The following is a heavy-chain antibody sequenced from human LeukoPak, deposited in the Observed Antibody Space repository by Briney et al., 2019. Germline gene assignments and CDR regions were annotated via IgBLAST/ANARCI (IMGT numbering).Heavy chain of an antibody. CDR1: GFTFSSYA. J-gene: IGHJ4*02. Sequence: GGSLTLSCAASGFTFSSYAMHRVRQAPGKGLEWVAVISYDGSNKYYADSVKGRFTISRDNSKNTLYLQMNRLRAEDTAVYYCARGAGDYGDYGIGYWGQGTLVTVSS. CDR3: ARGAGDYGDYGIGY. D-gene: IGHD4-17*01. CDR2: ISYDGSNK. V-gene: IGHV3-30-3*01.